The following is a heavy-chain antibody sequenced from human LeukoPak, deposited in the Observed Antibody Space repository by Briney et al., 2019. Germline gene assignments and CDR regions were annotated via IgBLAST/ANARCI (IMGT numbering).Heavy chain of an antibody. V-gene: IGHV1-46*01. Sequence: GASVKVSCKASGYTFTSYYMHWVRQAPGQGLEWMGIINPSGGSTSYAQKFQGRVTMTRDMSTSTVYMELSSLRSEDTAVYYCARGPNYYNNSGYDFDYWGQGTLVAVSS. CDR2: INPSGGST. CDR1: GYTFTSYY. D-gene: IGHD3-22*01. CDR3: ARGPNYYNNSGYDFDY. J-gene: IGHJ4*02.